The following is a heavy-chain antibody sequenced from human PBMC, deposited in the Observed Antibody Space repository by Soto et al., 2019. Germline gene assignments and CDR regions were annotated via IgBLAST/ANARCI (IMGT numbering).Heavy chain of an antibody. CDR1: GFTFSDHY. Sequence: GGSLRLSCAASGFTFSDHYMDWVRQAPGKGLEWVGRTRNKANSYTTEYAASVKGRFTISRDDSKNSLYLQMSGLKTKDTAVYYCARRARDYYYMDVRGKGTTVTVSS. CDR2: TRNKANSYTT. CDR3: ARRARDYYYMDV. V-gene: IGHV3-72*01. J-gene: IGHJ6*03.